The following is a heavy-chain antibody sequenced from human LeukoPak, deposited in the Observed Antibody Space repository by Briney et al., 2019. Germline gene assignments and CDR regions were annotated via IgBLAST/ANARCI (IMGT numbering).Heavy chain of an antibody. D-gene: IGHD2-2*01. Sequence: SETLSFTCTVSGGSISSYYWSWIRQPAGKGLEWIGRIYTSGSTNYNPSLKSRVTMSVDTSKNQFSLKLSSVTAADTAVYYCAREEVPAAKGRYYYYYYMDVWGKGTTVTVSS. CDR3: AREEVPAAKGRYYYYYYMDV. J-gene: IGHJ6*03. V-gene: IGHV4-4*07. CDR1: GGSISSYY. CDR2: IYTSGST.